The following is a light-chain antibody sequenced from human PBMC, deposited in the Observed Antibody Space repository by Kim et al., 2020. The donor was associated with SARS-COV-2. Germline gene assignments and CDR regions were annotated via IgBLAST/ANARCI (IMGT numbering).Light chain of an antibody. Sequence: LSLCPGERANLSCRASQSVSSYLAWYQQKPGQAPRLLIYDASNRATGIPARFSGSGSGTDFTLTISSLEPEDFAVYYCQQRSNWYTFGQGTKLEI. CDR1: QSVSSY. CDR3: QQRSNWYT. J-gene: IGKJ2*01. V-gene: IGKV3-11*01. CDR2: DAS.